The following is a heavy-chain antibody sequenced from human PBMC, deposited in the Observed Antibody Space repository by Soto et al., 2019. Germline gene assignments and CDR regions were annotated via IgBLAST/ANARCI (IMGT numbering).Heavy chain of an antibody. V-gene: IGHV1-69*08. D-gene: IGHD4-17*01. CDR3: ARPDFGDYWYFDL. CDR1: GDPFSSHT. Sequence: QDQLVQSGAEVKKPGSSVKVSCKAFGDPFSSHTFSWVRQAPGQGLEWMGRIIPALGTTTYAQKFQGRVTITADESVTTVYMELNSLRTEDTAVYYCARPDFGDYWYFDLWGRGTLVNVSS. CDR2: IIPALGTT. J-gene: IGHJ2*01.